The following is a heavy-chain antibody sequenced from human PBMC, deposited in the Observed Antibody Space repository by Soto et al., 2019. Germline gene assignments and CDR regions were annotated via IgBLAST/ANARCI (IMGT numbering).Heavy chain of an antibody. J-gene: IGHJ5*02. CDR2: ISISGTAI. CDR1: GFTFRSYS. V-gene: IGHV3-48*02. CDR3: ASHNGIAGSLDP. D-gene: IGHD6-13*01. Sequence: GGSLRLSCAASGFTFRSYSMNWVRQAPGKGLEWVSYISISGTAIYYADSVKGRFTISRDDAKNSLYLQMNSLRDEDTSVYYCASHNGIAGSLDPWGQGAPVTVSS.